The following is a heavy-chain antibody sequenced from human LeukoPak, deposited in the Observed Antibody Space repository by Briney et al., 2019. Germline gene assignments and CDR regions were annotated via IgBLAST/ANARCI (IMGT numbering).Heavy chain of an antibody. V-gene: IGHV4-34*01. CDR1: GGSFSGYY. CDR2: INHSGST. J-gene: IGHJ6*02. Sequence: SETLSLTCDVYGGSFSGYYWSWIRQPPGKGLEWIGEINHSGSTNYNPSLKSRVTISVDTSKNQFSLKLSSVTAADTAVYYCARVSRGDYYYGMDVWGQGTTVTVPS. D-gene: IGHD3-10*01. CDR3: ARVSRGDYYYGMDV.